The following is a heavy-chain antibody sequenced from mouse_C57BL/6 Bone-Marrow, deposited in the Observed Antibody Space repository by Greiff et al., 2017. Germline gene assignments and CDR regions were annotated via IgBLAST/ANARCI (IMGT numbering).Heavy chain of an antibody. CDR1: GYTFTSYW. CDR3: GRSGGGGSNIDD. V-gene: IGHV1-64*01. Sequence: QVQLQQPGAELVKPGASVKLSCKASGYTFTSYWMHWVKQRPGQGLEWIGMIHPISGSTNYNEKFKSKATLTVDTSSSTAYMQLSSLTSEDSAVYYCGRSGGGGSNIDDWRQGTTRTVCS. CDR2: IHPISGST. D-gene: IGHD1-1*02. J-gene: IGHJ2*01.